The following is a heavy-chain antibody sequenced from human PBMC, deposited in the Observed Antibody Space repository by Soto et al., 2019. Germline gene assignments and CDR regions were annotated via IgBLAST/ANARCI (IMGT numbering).Heavy chain of an antibody. V-gene: IGHV3-48*01. J-gene: IGHJ3*02. Sequence: GGSLRLSCAASGFTFRNYGMNWVRQAPGKGLEWVSYIGIGSSTKYYADSVKGRFTISRDNAKNSLYLQMNSLRAEDTAVYYCARDQLYYNDISGRPLNAYDIWGQGTMVTVSS. CDR2: IGIGSSTK. CDR3: ARDQLYYNDISGRPLNAYDI. D-gene: IGHD3-22*01. CDR1: GFTFRNYG.